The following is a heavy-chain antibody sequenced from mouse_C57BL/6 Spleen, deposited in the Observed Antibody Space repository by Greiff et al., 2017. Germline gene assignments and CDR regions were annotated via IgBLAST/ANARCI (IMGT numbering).Heavy chain of an antibody. V-gene: IGHV1-69*01. Sequence: QVQLQQPGAELVMPGASVKLSCKASGYTFTSYWMHWVKQRPGQGLEWIGEIDPSDSYTNYNQKFKGKSTLTLDKSSSTAYMQLSSLTSEDSAVYYCARGIYYDYEAWFAYWGQGTLVTVSA. D-gene: IGHD2-4*01. CDR2: IDPSDSYT. CDR1: GYTFTSYW. CDR3: ARGIYYDYEAWFAY. J-gene: IGHJ3*01.